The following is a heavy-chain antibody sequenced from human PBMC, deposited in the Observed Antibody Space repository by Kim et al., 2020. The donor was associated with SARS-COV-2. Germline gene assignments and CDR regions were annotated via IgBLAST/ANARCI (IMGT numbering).Heavy chain of an antibody. V-gene: IGHV4-34*01. CDR1: GGSFSGYY. D-gene: IGHD1-1*01. J-gene: IGHJ6*02. Sequence: SETLSLTCAVYGGSFSGYYWSWIRQPPGKGLEWIGEINHSGSTNYNPSLKSRVTISVDTSKNQFSLKLSSVTAADTAVDYCARGLIGSGTTSDMDGWGQGTTVTVSS. CDR2: INHSGST. CDR3: ARGLIGSGTTSDMDG.